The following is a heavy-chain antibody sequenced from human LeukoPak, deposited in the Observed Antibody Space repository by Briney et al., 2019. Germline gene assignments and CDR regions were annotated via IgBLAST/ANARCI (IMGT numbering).Heavy chain of an antibody. Sequence: GGSLRLSCAASGFNFGSYWMTWVRQAPGKGLEWVANIKEDGSETYYVDSLKGRFTISRDNVKNSLYLQINSLRADDSAVYYCARDSFETDIDYWGQGTLVTVSS. J-gene: IGHJ4*02. CDR2: IKEDGSET. D-gene: IGHD1-14*01. V-gene: IGHV3-7*01. CDR1: GFNFGSYW. CDR3: ARDSFETDIDY.